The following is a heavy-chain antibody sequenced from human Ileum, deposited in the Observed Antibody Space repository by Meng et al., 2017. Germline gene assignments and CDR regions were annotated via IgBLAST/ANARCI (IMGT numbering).Heavy chain of an antibody. Sequence: GESLKISCAASGFTFSSYSMNWVRQAPGKGLEWVSSISSSSSYIYYADSVKGRFTISRDNAKNSLSLQMNSLRAEDTAVYYCARFRGFGELSSVYYGMDVWGQGTTVTVSS. CDR3: ARFRGFGELSSVYYGMDV. V-gene: IGHV3-21*01. CDR2: ISSSSSYI. CDR1: GFTFSSYS. J-gene: IGHJ6*02. D-gene: IGHD3-10*01.